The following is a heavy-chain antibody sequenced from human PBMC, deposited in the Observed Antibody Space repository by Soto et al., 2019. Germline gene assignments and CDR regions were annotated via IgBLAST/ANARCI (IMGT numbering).Heavy chain of an antibody. CDR3: ARSTSRIAARTLNWFDP. D-gene: IGHD6-6*01. J-gene: IGHJ5*02. Sequence: SVKVSCKASGGTFSSYAISWVRQAPGQGLEWMGGIIPIFGTANYAQKFQGRVTITADESTSTAYMELSSLRSEDTAVYYCARSTSRIAARTLNWFDPWGQGTLVT. CDR1: GGTFSSYA. CDR2: IIPIFGTA. V-gene: IGHV1-69*13.